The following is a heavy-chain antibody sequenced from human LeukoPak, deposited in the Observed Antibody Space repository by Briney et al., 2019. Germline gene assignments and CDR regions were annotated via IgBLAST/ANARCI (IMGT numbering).Heavy chain of an antibody. CDR1: GGSFSGYY. Sequence: PSETLSLTCAVYGGSFSGYYWSWIRQPPGKGLEWIGYIHSSGGTHYSPSLKSRVTISLDTSKNQFSLRLSSVTAADTAVYYCARDDSSGYSTLGYWGQGTLVTVSS. J-gene: IGHJ4*02. CDR2: IHSSGGT. CDR3: ARDDSSGYSTLGY. D-gene: IGHD3-22*01. V-gene: IGHV4-59*01.